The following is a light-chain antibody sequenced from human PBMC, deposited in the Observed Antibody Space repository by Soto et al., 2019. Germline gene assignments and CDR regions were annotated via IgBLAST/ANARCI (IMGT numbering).Light chain of an antibody. Sequence: EIVLTQSPATLSLSPGERATLSCRASQSISFYLTWYQHKPGQAPRLLIYDASNRATGIPARFSGSGYGTDFTLTISSLEPEDFAVFYCQQYGTSEIIFGQGTRLEIK. V-gene: IGKV3-11*01. CDR2: DAS. J-gene: IGKJ5*01. CDR1: QSISFY. CDR3: QQYGTSEII.